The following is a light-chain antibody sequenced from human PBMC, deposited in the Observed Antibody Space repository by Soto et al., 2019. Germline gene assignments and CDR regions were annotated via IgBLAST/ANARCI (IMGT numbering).Light chain of an antibody. CDR1: QSVGTY. CDR2: DAS. Sequence: PGERAILSCRASQSVGTYLAWYQQKPGQAPRLLIYDASNRATGIPARFSGSGSGTDFTLTISRLEPDDFAVYYCQQYGSSQFTFGPGTKVDIK. J-gene: IGKJ3*01. CDR3: QQYGSSQFT. V-gene: IGKV3-11*01.